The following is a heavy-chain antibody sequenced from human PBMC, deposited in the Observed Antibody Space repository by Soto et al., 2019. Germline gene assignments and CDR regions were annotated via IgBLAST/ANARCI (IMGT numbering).Heavy chain of an antibody. Sequence: PVGSLRLSCAASGFTFSSYGMHWVRQAPGKGLEWVAVIWYDGSNKYYADSVKGRFTISRDNSKNTLYLQMNSLRAEDTAVYYCARELFPSGLNYWGQGTLVTVSS. CDR2: IWYDGSNK. CDR3: ARELFPSGLNY. CDR1: GFTFSSYG. J-gene: IGHJ4*02. V-gene: IGHV3-33*01. D-gene: IGHD2-21*01.